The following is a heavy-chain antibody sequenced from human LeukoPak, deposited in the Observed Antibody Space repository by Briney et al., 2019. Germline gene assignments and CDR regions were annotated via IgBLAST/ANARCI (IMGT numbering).Heavy chain of an antibody. D-gene: IGHD2-15*01. J-gene: IGHJ4*02. V-gene: IGHV4-38-2*02. CDR2: IYHSGST. CDR3: ARDDDCSGGSCYSIADY. Sequence: ASETLSLTCAVSGYSISGGYYWGWIRQPPGKGLEWIGSIYHSGSTYYNPSLKSRVTISVDTSKNQFSLKLSSVTAADTAVYYCARDDDCSGGSCYSIADYWGQGTLVTVSS. CDR1: GYSISGGYY.